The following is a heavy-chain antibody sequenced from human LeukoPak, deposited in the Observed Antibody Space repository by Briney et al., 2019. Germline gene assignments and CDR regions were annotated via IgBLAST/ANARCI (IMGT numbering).Heavy chain of an antibody. V-gene: IGHV1-2*02. CDR3: ARANSYGSGSLVN. CDR2: INPNSGGT. Sequence: ASVKASCKASGYTFTGYYMHWVRQAPGQGLEWMGWINPNSGGTNYAQKFQGRVTMTRDTSINKAYMELSRLSSDDTAVYYCARANSYGSGSLVNWGQGTLVTVSS. CDR1: GYTFTGYY. D-gene: IGHD3-10*01. J-gene: IGHJ4*02.